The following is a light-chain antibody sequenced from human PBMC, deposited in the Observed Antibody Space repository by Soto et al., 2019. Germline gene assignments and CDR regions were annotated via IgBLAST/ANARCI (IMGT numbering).Light chain of an antibody. J-gene: IGLJ1*01. CDR3: SSYTTSNTRQIV. V-gene: IGLV2-14*01. CDR1: SSDVGGYNY. CDR2: GVS. Sequence: SELTQPASVSGSPGQSITISCTGTSSDVGGYNYVSWYQQHPGKAPKFMIYGVSNRPSGVSNRFSGSKSGNTASLTISGLQAEDEADYYCSSYTTSNTRQIVFGTGTKVTVL.